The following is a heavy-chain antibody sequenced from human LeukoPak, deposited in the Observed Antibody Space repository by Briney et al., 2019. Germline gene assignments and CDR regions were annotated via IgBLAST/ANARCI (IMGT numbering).Heavy chain of an antibody. Sequence: SETLSLTCAVYGGSFSGYYWGWIRQPPGKGLEWIGEINHSGSTNYNPSPKSRVTISVDTSKNQFSLKLSSVTAADTAVYYCARVKPRHYYYGMDVWGKGTTVTVSS. CDR3: ARVKPRHYYYGMDV. CDR2: INHSGST. CDR1: GGSFSGYY. J-gene: IGHJ6*04. V-gene: IGHV4-34*01.